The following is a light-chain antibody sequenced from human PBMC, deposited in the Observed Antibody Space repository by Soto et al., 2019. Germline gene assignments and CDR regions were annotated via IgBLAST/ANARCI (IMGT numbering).Light chain of an antibody. CDR2: GAS. CDR1: QSVSSY. CDR3: QQYVSSSRT. Sequence: PGARATLSCRASQSVSSYLAWYQQKPGQAPRLLIYGASSRATGIPDRFSGSGSGTDFSLTISRLEPEDFAVYYCQQYVSSSRTFGQGTKVEIK. J-gene: IGKJ1*01. V-gene: IGKV3-20*01.